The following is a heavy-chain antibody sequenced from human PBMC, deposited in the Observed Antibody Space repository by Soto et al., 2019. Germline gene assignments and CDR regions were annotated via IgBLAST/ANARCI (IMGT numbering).Heavy chain of an antibody. D-gene: IGHD3-22*01. CDR1: GFTFSSYG. CDR3: AKDQYYYDSSGPIAPPSD. CDR2: ISYDGSNK. J-gene: IGHJ4*02. V-gene: IGHV3-30*18. Sequence: QVQLVESGGGVVQPGRSLRLSCAASGFTFSSYGMHWVRQAPGKGLEWVAVISYDGSNKYYADSVKGRFTISRDNSKNTLXLQMNSLRAEDTAVYYCAKDQYYYDSSGPIAPPSDWGQGTLVTVSS.